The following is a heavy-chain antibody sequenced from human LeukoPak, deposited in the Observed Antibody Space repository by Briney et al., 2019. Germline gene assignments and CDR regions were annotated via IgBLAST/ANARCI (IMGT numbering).Heavy chain of an antibody. D-gene: IGHD3-3*01. CDR3: ARDEKGYDFWSPTLGY. J-gene: IGHJ4*02. Sequence: GGSLRLSCAASGFTFSSYSMNWVRQAPGKGLEWVSYISSSSSTIYYADSVKGRFTISRDNAKNSLYLQMNSLRAEDTAVYYCARDEKGYDFWSPTLGYWGQGTLVTVSS. V-gene: IGHV3-48*01. CDR2: ISSSSSTI. CDR1: GFTFSSYS.